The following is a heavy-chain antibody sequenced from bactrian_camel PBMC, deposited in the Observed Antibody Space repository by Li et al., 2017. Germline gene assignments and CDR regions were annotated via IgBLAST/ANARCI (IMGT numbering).Heavy chain of an antibody. Sequence: QLVESGGGLVQPGGSLRLSCAASGFTFSTSGMSWVRQAPGKGLEWVSAIDSGGATTDYADSVKGRFTISRDNAKNTLYLQLNSLKTEDTGMYYCAHQDFYYSYEYKNWGQGTQVTVS. CDR3: AHQDFYYSYEYKN. CDR1: GFTFSTSG. J-gene: IGHJ4*01. D-gene: IGHD2*01. CDR2: IDSGGATT. V-gene: IGHV3S40*01.